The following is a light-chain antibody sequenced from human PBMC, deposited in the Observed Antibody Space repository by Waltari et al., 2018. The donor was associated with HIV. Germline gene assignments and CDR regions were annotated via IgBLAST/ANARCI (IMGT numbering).Light chain of an antibody. CDR1: QSINTY. V-gene: IGKV1-39*01. CDR3: QQSFNNPRA. Sequence: DIQMTQSPSSLSASVGDRVTISCRASQSINTYLNWYQQKPGEAPKLLIYTTSTLQSGVPSRFSGSGSGTGFTLTISSLQPEDFATYYCQQSFNNPRAFGQGTKVEI. J-gene: IGKJ1*01. CDR2: TTS.